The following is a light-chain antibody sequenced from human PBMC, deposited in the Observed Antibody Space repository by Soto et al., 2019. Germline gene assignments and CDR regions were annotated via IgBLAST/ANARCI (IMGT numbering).Light chain of an antibody. Sequence: ERVMTQSPATLSVSPGVKATLSCRASQTVSNNLAWYQQKPGQAPRLLIYFASTRATGIPARFSGSGSGTQFTLTISTLQSEDFAVYYCQQYNEWPLTFGGGTKVETK. J-gene: IGKJ4*01. CDR1: QTVSNN. V-gene: IGKV3-15*01. CDR3: QQYNEWPLT. CDR2: FAS.